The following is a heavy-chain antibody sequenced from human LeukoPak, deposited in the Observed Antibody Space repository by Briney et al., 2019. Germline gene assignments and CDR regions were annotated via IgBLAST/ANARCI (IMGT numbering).Heavy chain of an antibody. CDR3: ARDSTGDDAFDI. V-gene: IGHV3-33*01. CDR2: IWYDGSNK. D-gene: IGHD7-27*01. J-gene: IGHJ3*02. Sequence: GGSLRLSCAASGFTFSSYGMHWVRQAPGKGLEWVAVIWYDGSNKYYADSVKGRFTISRDNSKNTLYLQMNSLRAEDTAVYYCARDSTGDDAFDIWGQGTMVTVSS. CDR1: GFTFSSYG.